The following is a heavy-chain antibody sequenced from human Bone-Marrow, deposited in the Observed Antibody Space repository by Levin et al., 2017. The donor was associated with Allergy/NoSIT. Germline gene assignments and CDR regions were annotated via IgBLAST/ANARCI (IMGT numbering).Heavy chain of an antibody. Sequence: ASVKVSCKASGYTFTGYYMHWVRQAPGQGLEWMGWINPNSGGTNYAQKFQGRVTMTRDTSISTAYMELSRLRSDDTAVYYCASERSSWYESYYYGMDVWGQGTTVTVSS. J-gene: IGHJ6*02. CDR1: GYTFTGYY. CDR2: INPNSGGT. CDR3: ASERSSWYESYYYGMDV. V-gene: IGHV1-2*02. D-gene: IGHD6-13*01.